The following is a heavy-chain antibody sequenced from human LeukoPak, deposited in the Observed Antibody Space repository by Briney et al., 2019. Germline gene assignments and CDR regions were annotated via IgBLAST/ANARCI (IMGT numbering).Heavy chain of an antibody. D-gene: IGHD2-8*01. CDR3: ARDPLPLYCTNGVCNPYNWFDP. J-gene: IGHJ5*02. CDR2: INAGNGNT. CDR1: GYTFTSYA. Sequence: ASVNVSCKASGYTFTSYAMHWVRQAPGQRLEWMGWINAGNGNTKYSQKFQGRVTITRDTSASTAYMELSSLRSEDTAVYYCARDPLPLYCTNGVCNPYNWFDPWGQGTLVTVSS. V-gene: IGHV1-3*01.